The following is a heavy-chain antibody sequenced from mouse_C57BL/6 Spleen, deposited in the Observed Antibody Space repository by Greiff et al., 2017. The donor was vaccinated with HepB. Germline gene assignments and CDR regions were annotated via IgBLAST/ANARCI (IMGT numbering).Heavy chain of an antibody. V-gene: IGHV1-69*01. D-gene: IGHD3-1*01. CDR1: GYTFTSYW. CDR2: IDPSDSYT. CDR3: ARRVGGRALDY. Sequence: VQLQQSGAELVMPGASVKLSCKASGYTFTSYWMHWVKQRPGQGLEWIGEIDPSDSYTNYNQKFKGKSTLTVDKSSSTAYMRLSSLTSEDSAVYYCARRVGGRALDYWGQGTTLTVSS. J-gene: IGHJ2*01.